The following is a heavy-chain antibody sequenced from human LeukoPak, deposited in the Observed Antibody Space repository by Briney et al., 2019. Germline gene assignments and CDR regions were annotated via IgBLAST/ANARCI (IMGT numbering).Heavy chain of an antibody. J-gene: IGHJ3*02. Sequence: GGSLKISCVAPGFTFTDYWMSFVRQALGTGLPWVANINQDGSEKYFVDSVKGRFTISRDNAKNSLYLQMNSLRAEDTAVYYCARAREKWVAFDIWGQGTMVTVSS. D-gene: IGHD1-26*01. V-gene: IGHV3-7*04. CDR2: INQDGSEK. CDR3: ARAREKWVAFDI. CDR1: GFTFTDYW.